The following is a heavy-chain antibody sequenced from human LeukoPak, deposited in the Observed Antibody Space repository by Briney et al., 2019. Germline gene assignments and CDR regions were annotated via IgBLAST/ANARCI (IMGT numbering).Heavy chain of an antibody. Sequence: GGSLRLSCAGSGFTFSNYAMTWVRQAPGKGLEWVSGISSSGGTTYYADSVKGRFTISRDNSKNTLYLQINSLRAEDTAVYYCARVGDMGDIVATMGSDYWGQGTLVTVSS. V-gene: IGHV3-23*01. CDR1: GFTFSNYA. CDR3: ARVGDMGDIVATMGSDY. CDR2: ISSSGGTT. J-gene: IGHJ4*02. D-gene: IGHD5-12*01.